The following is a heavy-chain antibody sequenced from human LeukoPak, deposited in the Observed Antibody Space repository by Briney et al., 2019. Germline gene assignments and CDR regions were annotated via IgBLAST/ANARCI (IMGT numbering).Heavy chain of an antibody. V-gene: IGHV3-48*01. CDR3: AKETPEGVTFDY. CDR1: GFMFSSYS. J-gene: IGHJ4*02. D-gene: IGHD5-18*01. CDR2: ITGSSSRT. Sequence: GGSLRLSCAASGFMFSSYSMNWVGQAPGKGLEWVSYITGSSSRTHYADSVKGRFTISRDNAQNSLYLQMISLRAEDTAVYYCAKETPEGVTFDYWGQGTLVTVSS.